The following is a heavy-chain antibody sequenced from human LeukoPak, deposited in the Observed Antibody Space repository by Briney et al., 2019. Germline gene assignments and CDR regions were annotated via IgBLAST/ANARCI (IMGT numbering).Heavy chain of an antibody. CDR2: ISLSGSTI. Sequence: GGSLRLSCAASGFNFSDFYMSWIRQAPGKGLEWLSYISLSGSTITYAASVKGRVTVSRDNAKNSVVLHILSLRADDTAVYYCAREASCSSTTCYFDYWGQGTLVTVSS. V-gene: IGHV3-11*01. J-gene: IGHJ4*02. D-gene: IGHD2-2*01. CDR1: GFNFSDFY. CDR3: AREASCSSTTCYFDY.